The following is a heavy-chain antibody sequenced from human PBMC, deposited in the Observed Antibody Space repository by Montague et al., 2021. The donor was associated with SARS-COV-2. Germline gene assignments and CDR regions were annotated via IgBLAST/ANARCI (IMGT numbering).Heavy chain of an antibody. CDR2: TSSTGGST. V-gene: IGHV3-23*01. D-gene: IGHD3-10*01. CDR1: GFTSSSYA. Sequence: SLRLSCAASGFTSSSYAMIWVRQAPGKGLEWVSTTSSTGGSTYYADSVKGRFIISRDNSRNTVYMQMNNLRAEDTAVYYCAKGFTYYFASGGYPNYFDPWGQGTLVSVSS. J-gene: IGHJ5*02. CDR3: AKGFTYYFASGGYPNYFDP.